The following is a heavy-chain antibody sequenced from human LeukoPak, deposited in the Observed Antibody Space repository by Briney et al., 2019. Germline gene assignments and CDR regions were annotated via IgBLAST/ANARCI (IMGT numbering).Heavy chain of an antibody. D-gene: IGHD3-10*01. Sequence: PSETLSLTCAVYGGSFSGYYWSWIRQPPGKGREWIGEINHSGSTNYNPSLKSRVTISVDTSKNQFSLKLSSVTAADTAVYYCARGRGWFGELRKRWFDPWGQGTLVTVSS. J-gene: IGHJ5*02. CDR2: INHSGST. CDR1: GGSFSGYY. V-gene: IGHV4-34*01. CDR3: ARGRGWFGELRKRWFDP.